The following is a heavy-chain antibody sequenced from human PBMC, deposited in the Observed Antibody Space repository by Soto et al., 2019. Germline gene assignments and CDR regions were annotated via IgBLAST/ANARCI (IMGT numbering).Heavy chain of an antibody. Sequence: QVQLVESGGGLVKPGGSLRLSCVASGFSFSEYYISWIRQIPGKGLEWISYISSSSSSIYYADSVKGRFTISRDNARNSLYLQMNALRVQDTAVYFCARDHSVSRPLDGIYVWGDGTTVTVSS. D-gene: IGHD1-1*01. J-gene: IGHJ6*04. CDR2: ISSSSSSI. CDR1: GFSFSEYY. V-gene: IGHV3-11*01. CDR3: ARDHSVSRPLDGIYV.